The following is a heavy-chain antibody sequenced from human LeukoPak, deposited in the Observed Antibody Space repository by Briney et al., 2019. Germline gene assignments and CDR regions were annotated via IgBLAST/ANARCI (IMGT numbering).Heavy chain of an antibody. Sequence: GGSLRLSCAASGFSISTYWMTWVRQAPGKGLEWVANIKQDGSEEYYVDSVKGRFTVSRDNAKNSPYLQMNSLRAEDTAVYYCASWVGRDYWGQGTLVTVPS. CDR2: IKQDGSEE. J-gene: IGHJ4*02. CDR1: GFSISTYW. D-gene: IGHD2-15*01. CDR3: ASWVGRDY. V-gene: IGHV3-7*01.